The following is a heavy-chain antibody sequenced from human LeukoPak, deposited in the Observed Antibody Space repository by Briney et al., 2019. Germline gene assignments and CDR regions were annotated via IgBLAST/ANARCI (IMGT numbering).Heavy chain of an antibody. D-gene: IGHD2-21*02. J-gene: IGHJ4*02. Sequence: ASVKVSCKAAGYTFSGYYMHRVRQAPGQGQEWVGWINPNSGGTNYAQKFQGRVTMTRDTSISTAYMELSRLRSDDTAVYYCDRGPSSTVTAGYFDYWGQGTLVTVSS. V-gene: IGHV1-2*02. CDR3: DRGPSSTVTAGYFDY. CDR2: INPNSGGT. CDR1: GYTFSGYY.